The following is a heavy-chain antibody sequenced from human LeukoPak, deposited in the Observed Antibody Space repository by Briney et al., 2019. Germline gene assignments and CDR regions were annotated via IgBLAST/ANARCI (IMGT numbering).Heavy chain of an antibody. V-gene: IGHV3-48*03. CDR1: GFTFSSYE. CDR2: ISSSGSTI. D-gene: IGHD3-10*01. Sequence: GGSLRLSCAASGFTFSSYEMNWVRQAPGKGLEWVSYISSSGSTIYYADSVKGRFTISRDNAKNTLYLQMNSLRAEDTAVYYCAKVPLSHLYGSGSYYYVLYFDYWGQGTLVTVSS. J-gene: IGHJ4*02. CDR3: AKVPLSHLYGSGSYYYVLYFDY.